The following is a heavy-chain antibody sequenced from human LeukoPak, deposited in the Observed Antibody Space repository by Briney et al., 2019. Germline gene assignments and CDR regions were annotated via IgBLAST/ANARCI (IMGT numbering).Heavy chain of an antibody. J-gene: IGHJ4*02. V-gene: IGHV3-23*01. D-gene: IGHD6-19*01. CDR3: ARASSGWFHD. CDR2: IYENGGTT. Sequence: GGSLRLSCVGSGFTFRSHAMSWVRQAPEKGLEFVSGIYENGGTTYYADSVKGRFSISRDNSKNTLYLQMDSLRAEDTAVYYCARASSGWFHDWGQGTLVTVSS. CDR1: GFTFRSHA.